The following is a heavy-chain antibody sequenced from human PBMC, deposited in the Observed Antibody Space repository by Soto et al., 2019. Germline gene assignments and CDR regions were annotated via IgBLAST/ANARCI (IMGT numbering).Heavy chain of an antibody. V-gene: IGHV1-69*13. Sequence: GASVKVSCKASGGTFSSYAISWVRQAPGQGLEWMGGIIPIFGTANYAQKFQGRVTITADESTSTAYMELSSLRSEDTAVYYCARDRGRWLQFGVFYCYGMDVWGQGTTVTVSS. CDR3: ARDRGRWLQFGVFYCYGMDV. CDR2: IIPIFGTA. D-gene: IGHD5-12*01. CDR1: GGTFSSYA. J-gene: IGHJ6*02.